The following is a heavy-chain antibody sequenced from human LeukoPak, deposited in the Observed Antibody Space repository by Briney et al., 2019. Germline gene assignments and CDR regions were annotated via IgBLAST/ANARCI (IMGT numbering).Heavy chain of an antibody. V-gene: IGHV4-31*03. CDR3: ASLDGGSWYQGY. Sequence: PSETLSLTCTVSGGSISTGGYYWTWMRQLPGKGLEWIGSIYYSGTTYYNPSLKSRVTISVDTSKNQFSLKLSSVTAADTAVYYCASLDGGSWYQGYWGQGTLVTVSS. D-gene: IGHD6-13*01. CDR2: IYYSGTT. CDR1: GGSISTGGYY. J-gene: IGHJ4*02.